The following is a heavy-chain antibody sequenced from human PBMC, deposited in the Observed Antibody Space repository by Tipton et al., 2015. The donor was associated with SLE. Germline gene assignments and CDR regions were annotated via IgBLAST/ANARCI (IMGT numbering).Heavy chain of an antibody. Sequence: GSLRLSCAASGFTFRTYWMSWARQAPGKGLEWVANMNQDGRQKSYVDSVKGRFIISRDNAKNSLYLQRVSLRPEDTAVYYCARGAGTGYWGQGTLVTVPS. CDR1: GFTFRTYW. CDR3: ARGAGTGY. D-gene: IGHD6-13*01. CDR2: MNQDGRQK. V-gene: IGHV3-7*01. J-gene: IGHJ4*02.